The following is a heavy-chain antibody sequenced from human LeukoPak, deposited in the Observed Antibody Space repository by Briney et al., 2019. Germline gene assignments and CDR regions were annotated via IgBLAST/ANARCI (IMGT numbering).Heavy chain of an antibody. V-gene: IGHV4-34*01. CDR1: GGSFSGYY. CDR2: INHSGST. CDR3: ARGGRVYCSSTSCYGSLAY. Sequence: PSETLSLTCAVYGGSFSGYYWSWIRQPPGKGLEWIGDINHSGSTNYNPSLKSRVTISVDTSKNQFSLKLSSVTAADTAVYYCARGGRVYCSSTSCYGSLAYWGQGTLVTVSS. D-gene: IGHD2-2*01. J-gene: IGHJ4*02.